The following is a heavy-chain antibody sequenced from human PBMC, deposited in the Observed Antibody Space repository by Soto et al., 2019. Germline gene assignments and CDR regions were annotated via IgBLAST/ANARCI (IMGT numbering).Heavy chain of an antibody. CDR2: ISGNSGTI. J-gene: IGHJ4*02. CDR3: ARSTVFIPRPFDN. V-gene: IGHV3-23*01. Sequence: GGSLRLSCEASGFIFTDYAMSWVRQAPGKGLQWLSVISGNSGTIYYADSVKGRFTISRDNSKNTLFVQMSSLRAEDTAVYYCARSTVFIPRPFDNWGQGALVTVSS. D-gene: IGHD4-17*01. CDR1: GFIFTDYA.